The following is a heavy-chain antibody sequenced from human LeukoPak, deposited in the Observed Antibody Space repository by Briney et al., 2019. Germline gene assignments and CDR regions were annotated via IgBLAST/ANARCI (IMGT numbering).Heavy chain of an antibody. CDR2: IYYSGST. V-gene: IGHV4-59*12. Sequence: SETLSLTCTVSGGSISSYYWSWIRQPPGKGLEWIGYIYYSGSTNYNPSLKSRVTISVDTSKNQFSLKLSSVTAADTAVYYCARGPGDTAMVLNLYYFDYWGQGTLVTVSS. J-gene: IGHJ4*02. D-gene: IGHD5-18*01. CDR1: GGSISSYY. CDR3: ARGPGDTAMVLNLYYFDY.